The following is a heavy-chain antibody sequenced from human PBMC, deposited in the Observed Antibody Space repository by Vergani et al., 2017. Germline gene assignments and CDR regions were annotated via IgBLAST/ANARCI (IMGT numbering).Heavy chain of an antibody. CDR2: INHSGST. J-gene: IGHJ2*01. CDR1: GGSFSGYY. Sequence: QVQLQQWGAGLLKPSETLSLTCAVYGGSFSGYYWSWIRQPPGKGLEWIGEINHSGSTNYNPSLKSRVTISVDTSKNQFSLKLSSVTAADTAVYYCARHQMTTVTNYWYFDLWGRGTLVTVSS. V-gene: IGHV4-34*01. CDR3: ARHQMTTVTNYWYFDL. D-gene: IGHD4-17*01.